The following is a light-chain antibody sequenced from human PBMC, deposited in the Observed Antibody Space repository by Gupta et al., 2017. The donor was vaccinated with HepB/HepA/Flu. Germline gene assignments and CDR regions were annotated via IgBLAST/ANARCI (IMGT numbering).Light chain of an antibody. J-gene: IGLJ3*02. CDR3: GSYGGSNNMV. CDR1: SSDVGVYKY. V-gene: IGLV2-8*01. Sequence: QSALTQPPSASGSPGQSVTISCTGTSSDVGVYKYVSWYQQHPGKAPKLIIYEVTKRPSGVPDRFSGSKSGNTASLTVSGLQAEDEADYYCGSYGGSNNMVFGGGTKLTVL. CDR2: EVT.